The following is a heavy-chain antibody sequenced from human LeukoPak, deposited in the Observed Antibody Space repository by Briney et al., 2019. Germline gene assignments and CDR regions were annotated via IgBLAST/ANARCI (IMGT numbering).Heavy chain of an antibody. Sequence: PSQTLSFTCTVSGGSISSGGYYWSWIRQHPGKGLEWIGYIYYSGSTYYNPSLKSRVTISVDTSKNQFSLKLSSVTAADTAVYYCAREGFDTAIPYYYYYMDVWGKGTTVTVSS. CDR3: AREGFDTAIPYYYYYMDV. V-gene: IGHV4-31*03. J-gene: IGHJ6*03. D-gene: IGHD5-18*01. CDR1: GGSISSGGYY. CDR2: IYYSGST.